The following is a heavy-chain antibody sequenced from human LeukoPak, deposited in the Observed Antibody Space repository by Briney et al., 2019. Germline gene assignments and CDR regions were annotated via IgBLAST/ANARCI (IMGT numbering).Heavy chain of an antibody. J-gene: IGHJ4*02. CDR1: GFTFSSYA. V-gene: IGHV3-23*01. CDR3: AKDRIRGSGWYEADY. D-gene: IGHD6-19*01. Sequence: GGSLRLSCAASGFTFSSYAMSWVRQAPGKGLEWVSAISGSGGSTYYADSVKGRFTISRDNSKNTLYLQMNSLRAEDTAVYYCAKDRIRGSGWYEADYWGQGTLVTVSS. CDR2: ISGSGGST.